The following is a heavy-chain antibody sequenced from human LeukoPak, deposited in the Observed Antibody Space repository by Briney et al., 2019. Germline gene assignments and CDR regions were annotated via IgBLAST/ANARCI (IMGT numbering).Heavy chain of an antibody. J-gene: IGHJ1*01. CDR2: ISWNSGSI. Sequence: GGSLRLSCAASGFTFDDYAMHWVRQAPGKGLEWVSGISWNSGSIGYADSVKGRFTISRDNAKNSLYLQMNSLRAEDTAVYYCATYSSLNRREFQYWGQGTLLTVSS. D-gene: IGHD3-22*01. CDR1: GFTFDDYA. V-gene: IGHV3-9*01. CDR3: ATYSSLNRREFQY.